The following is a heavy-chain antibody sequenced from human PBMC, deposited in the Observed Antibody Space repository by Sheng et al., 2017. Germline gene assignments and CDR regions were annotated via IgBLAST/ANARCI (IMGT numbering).Heavy chain of an antibody. J-gene: IGHJ6*03. CDR1: GFIVSDNY. CDR3: ASKAFPYYYYMDV. V-gene: IGHV3-66*02. Sequence: EVQLVEVWGEAWSRPGGSLRLSCAASGFIVSDNYMSWVRQAPGKGLEWVSVIYSGGTTILADSVKGRFTISRDNFKNTLNLQMNSLRVEDTAVYYCASKAFPYYYYMDVWGKGTTVTVSS. CDR2: IYSGGTT. D-gene: IGHD2-21*01.